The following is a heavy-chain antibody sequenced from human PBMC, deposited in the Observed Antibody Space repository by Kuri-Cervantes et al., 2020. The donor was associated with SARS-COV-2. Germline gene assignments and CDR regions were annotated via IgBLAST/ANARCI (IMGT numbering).Heavy chain of an antibody. Sequence: SETLSLTCTVSGGSISSYYWSWIRQPPGKGLEWIGYIYYSGSTNYNPSLKSRVTISVDTSKNQFSLKLSSVTAADTAVYYCARVGNYDILTAGSFDYWGQGTRVTVSS. J-gene: IGHJ4*02. V-gene: IGHV4-59*12. CDR2: IYYSGST. CDR1: GGSISSYY. CDR3: ARVGNYDILTAGSFDY. D-gene: IGHD3-9*01.